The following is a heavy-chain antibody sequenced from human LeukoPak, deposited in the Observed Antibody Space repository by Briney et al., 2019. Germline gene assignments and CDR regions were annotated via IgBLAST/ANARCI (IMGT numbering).Heavy chain of an antibody. CDR1: GYSISSGYY. D-gene: IGHD3-10*01. Sequence: SETLSLTCAVSGYSISSGYYWSWIRQPPGKGLEWIGEINHSGSTNYNPSLKSRVTISVDTSKNQFSLKLSSVTAADTAVYYCARGLRRSNYYGSGSYYRGSYYFDYWGRGTLVTVSS. CDR3: ARGLRRSNYYGSGSYYRGSYYFDY. V-gene: IGHV4-34*01. J-gene: IGHJ4*02. CDR2: INHSGST.